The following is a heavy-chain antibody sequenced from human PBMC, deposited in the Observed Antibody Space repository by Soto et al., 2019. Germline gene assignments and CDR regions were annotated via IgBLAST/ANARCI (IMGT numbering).Heavy chain of an antibody. D-gene: IGHD5-12*01. CDR3: AREGSGYNF. CDR2: IVPVFGRP. J-gene: IGHJ4*02. V-gene: IGHV1-69*13. CDR1: RGIFSNFG. Sequence: ASVKVSCKASRGIFSNFGISWVRQAPGQGLEWMGGIVPVFGRPNYAQRFRGRLTITADESTSTGYMELISLRSDDTAVYYCAREGSGYNFWGRGTQVTVSS.